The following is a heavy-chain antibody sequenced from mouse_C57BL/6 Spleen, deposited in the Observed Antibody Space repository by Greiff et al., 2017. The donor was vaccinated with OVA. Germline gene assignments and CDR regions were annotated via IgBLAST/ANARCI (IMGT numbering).Heavy chain of an antibody. D-gene: IGHD2-5*01. CDR3: ARWNYYSNLDY. CDR1: GYTFTDYY. CDR2: INPNNGGT. Sequence: EVKLQQSGPELVKPGASVKISCKASGYTFTDYYMNWVKQSHGKSLEWIGDINPNNGGTSYNQKFKGKATLTVDKSSSTAYMELRSLTSEDSAVYYCARWNYYSNLDYWGQGTTLTVSS. J-gene: IGHJ2*01. V-gene: IGHV1-26*01.